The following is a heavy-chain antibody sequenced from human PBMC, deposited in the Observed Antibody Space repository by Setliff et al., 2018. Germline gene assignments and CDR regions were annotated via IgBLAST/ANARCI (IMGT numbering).Heavy chain of an antibody. CDR2: IDHGGGS. CDR1: GGTLTDYF. V-gene: IGHV4-34*01. D-gene: IGHD3-10*01. J-gene: IGHJ6*03. CDR3: ARTINFLGSGTWGYMDV. Sequence: SETLSLTCTVSGGTLTDYFWSWVGQPPGKRLEWIGDIDHGGGSSYNPSLQSRVTLSLDTSEDELSLRLTSVTAADTAVYFCARTINFLGSGTWGYMDVWGKGTTVTVSS.